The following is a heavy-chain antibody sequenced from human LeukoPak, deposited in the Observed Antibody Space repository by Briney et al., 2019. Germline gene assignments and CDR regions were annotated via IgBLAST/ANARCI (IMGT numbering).Heavy chain of an antibody. D-gene: IGHD3-22*01. CDR1: GFTFSSYS. V-gene: IGHV3-21*01. CDR3: ARDGLQAYYDSSGFFDY. J-gene: IGHJ4*02. CDR2: ISSSSSYI. Sequence: GGSLRLSCAASGFTFSSYSMNWVRQAPGKGLEWVSSISSSSSYISYADSMQGRFTISRDNARNSLYLQMNSLRAEDTAVYYCARDGLQAYYDSSGFFDYWGQGTLVTVSS.